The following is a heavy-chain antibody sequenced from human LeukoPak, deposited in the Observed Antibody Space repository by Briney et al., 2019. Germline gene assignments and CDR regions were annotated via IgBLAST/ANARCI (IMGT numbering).Heavy chain of an antibody. V-gene: IGHV3-33*01. J-gene: IGHJ4*02. CDR3: ASATGPSYYFDY. D-gene: IGHD1-1*01. CDR1: GFTFSSYG. CDR2: IWYDGSNK. Sequence: GGSLRLSCAASGFTFSSYGMHWVRQAPGKGLEWVAVIWYDGSNKYYADSVKGRLTISRDNSKNTLYLQMNSLRAEDTAVYYCASATGPSYYFDYWGQGTLVTVSS.